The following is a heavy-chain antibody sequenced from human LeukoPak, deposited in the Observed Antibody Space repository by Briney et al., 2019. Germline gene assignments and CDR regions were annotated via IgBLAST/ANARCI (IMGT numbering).Heavy chain of an antibody. CDR1: GYIFTSYF. CDR3: ARGLYSSSWDFDY. D-gene: IGHD6-13*01. CDR2: INPSGGST. J-gene: IGHJ4*02. Sequence: ASVKVSCKASGYIFTSYFLYWVRQAPGQGLEWMGLINPSGGSTRYAQKFQGRVTMTRDTSTSTVYMELSSLRSEDTAVYYCARGLYSSSWDFDYWGQGTLVTVSS. V-gene: IGHV1-46*01.